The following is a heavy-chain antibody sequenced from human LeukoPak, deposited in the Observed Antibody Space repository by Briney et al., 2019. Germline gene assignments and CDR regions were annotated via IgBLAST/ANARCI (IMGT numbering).Heavy chain of an antibody. V-gene: IGHV3-21*01. D-gene: IGHD3-9*01. CDR1: GFTFSSYR. CDR2: ISSSSSYI. CDR3: ARGHLQYDALTGYYYYYMDV. J-gene: IGHJ6*03. Sequence: PGGSLRLSCTASGFTFSSYRMNWVRQAPGKGLEWVSAISSSSSYIYYADSVKGRFTISRDNAKNSLYLQMNSLRAEDTAVYYCARGHLQYDALTGYYYYYMDVWGKGTTVIISS.